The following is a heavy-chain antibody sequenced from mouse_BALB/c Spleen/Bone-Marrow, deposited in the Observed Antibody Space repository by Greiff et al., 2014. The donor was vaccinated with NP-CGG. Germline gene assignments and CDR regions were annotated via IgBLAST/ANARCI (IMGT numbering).Heavy chain of an antibody. CDR2: INPYNGGT. CDR3: ARSYYDYDDAMDY. V-gene: IGHV1-18*01. CDR1: GYSFTGYN. D-gene: IGHD2-4*01. J-gene: IGHJ4*01. Sequence: VQLKESGPELGKAGASMKISCKASGYSFTGYNMNWVKQSHGKNLEWIGLINPYNGGTSYNQKFKGKATLTVDKSSSTAYMELLSLTSEDSAVYYCARSYYDYDDAMDYWGQGTSVTVSS.